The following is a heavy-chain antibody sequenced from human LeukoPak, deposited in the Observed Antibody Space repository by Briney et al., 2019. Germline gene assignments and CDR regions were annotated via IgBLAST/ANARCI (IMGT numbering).Heavy chain of an antibody. V-gene: IGHV4-34*01. CDR2: INHSGST. D-gene: IGHD5-12*01. CDR3: ARGEYSGYDYYFDY. Sequence: SETLSLTCAVYGGSFSGYYWSWIRQPPGKGLEWIGEINHSGSTNYNPSLKSRVTISVDTSKNRFSLKLNSVTAADTAVYYCARGEYSGYDYYFDYWGQGTLVTVSS. J-gene: IGHJ4*02. CDR1: GGSFSGYY.